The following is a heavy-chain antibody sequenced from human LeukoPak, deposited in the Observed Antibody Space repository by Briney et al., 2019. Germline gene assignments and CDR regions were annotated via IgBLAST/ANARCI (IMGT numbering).Heavy chain of an antibody. V-gene: IGHV3-21*01. CDR3: TRGLSSGMPGGFDY. Sequence: GGSLRLSCAASGFPYRRYSMNWVRQAPGKGLEWVATISSGSDYIYHADSVRGRFTISRDNARDSLYLQMDSLRPEDTSVYYCTRGLSSGMPGGFDYWGQGILVTVSS. CDR2: ISSGSDYI. D-gene: IGHD2-2*01. CDR1: GFPYRRYS. J-gene: IGHJ4*02.